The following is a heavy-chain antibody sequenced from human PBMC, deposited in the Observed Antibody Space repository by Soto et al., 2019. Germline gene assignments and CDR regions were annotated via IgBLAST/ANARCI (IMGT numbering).Heavy chain of an antibody. Sequence: GSLRLSCEGSGFTFSGHYMDWVRQAPGKGLEWLGRIRNKPNGHTTGYAASVKGRFIISRDDSKNSVYLQMNSLKSEDTAVYYCSTTVITAPLFEYWCPGTLVTVPS. CDR1: GFTFSGHY. CDR3: STTVITAPLFEY. CDR2: IRNKPNGHTT. D-gene: IGHD3-16*01. V-gene: IGHV3-72*01. J-gene: IGHJ4*02.